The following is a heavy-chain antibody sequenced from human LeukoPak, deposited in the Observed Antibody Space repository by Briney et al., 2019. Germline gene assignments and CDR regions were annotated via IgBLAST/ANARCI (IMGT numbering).Heavy chain of an antibody. CDR1: GFTFSSYA. J-gene: IGHJ4*02. D-gene: IGHD3-22*01. Sequence: PGGSLRLSCAASGFTFSSYAMSWVRQAPGKGLEWVSAISGSGGSTYYADSVKGRFTISRDNSKNTLYLQMNSLRAEDTAVYYCAKVRLKWLLLPCFDYWGQGTLVTVSS. CDR2: ISGSGGST. V-gene: IGHV3-23*01. CDR3: AKVRLKWLLLPCFDY.